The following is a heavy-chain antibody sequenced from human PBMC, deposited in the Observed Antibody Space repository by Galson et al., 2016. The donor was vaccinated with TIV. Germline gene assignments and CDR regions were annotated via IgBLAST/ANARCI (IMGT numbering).Heavy chain of an antibody. D-gene: IGHD5-18*01. J-gene: IGHJ6*02. CDR3: AKDRNTAMDAYHFDYGMDV. Sequence: SVKVSCKASGGTFGSFVFNWVRQAPGQGLEWMGDIIPLFGSANYAQKFQGRVTITADRSTRTVYMELTSLTSEDSALYYCAKDRNTAMDAYHFDYGMDVWGQGTTFTVSS. V-gene: IGHV1-69*06. CDR2: IIPLFGSA. CDR1: GGTFGSFV.